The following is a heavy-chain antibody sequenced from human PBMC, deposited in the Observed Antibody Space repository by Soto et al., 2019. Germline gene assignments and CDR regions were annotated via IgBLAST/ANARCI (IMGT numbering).Heavy chain of an antibody. V-gene: IGHV3-33*01. J-gene: IGHJ6*02. CDR3: AGLQGLVGGLCCGRDV. D-gene: IGHD6-19*01. Sequence: QVQLVEFGGGVVQPGRSLRLSCAASGFTFSTYGMHWVRQAPGKGLEWVAVIWYDGSNKYYADSVKGRFTISRDNTKNRRHLQMDSLRSEGTAVYYCAGLQGLVGGLCCGRDVWCQGTTVTVSS. CDR1: GFTFSTYG. CDR2: IWYDGSNK.